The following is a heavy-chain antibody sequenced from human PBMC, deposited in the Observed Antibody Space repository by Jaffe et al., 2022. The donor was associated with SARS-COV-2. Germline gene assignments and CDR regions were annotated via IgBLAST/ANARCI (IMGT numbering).Heavy chain of an antibody. V-gene: IGHV3-23*01. CDR2: ISNSGSIT. D-gene: IGHD6-19*01. Sequence: EIQLLESGGGLVQPGGSLRLSCAASGITLSSHAMSWVRQAPGRGLEWVSSISNSGSITYYADSVKGRFTVSRDNFKNTLYLQVNSLRAEDTAVYYCAKVNTVYTNGLDHWGQGTLVTVSS. CDR3: AKVNTVYTNGLDH. CDR1: GITLSSHA. J-gene: IGHJ4*02.